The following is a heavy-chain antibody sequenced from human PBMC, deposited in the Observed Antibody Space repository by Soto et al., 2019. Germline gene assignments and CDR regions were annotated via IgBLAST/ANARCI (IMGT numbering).Heavy chain of an antibody. J-gene: IGHJ4*02. V-gene: IGHV4-4*02. CDR1: GGSFTSNNW. D-gene: IGHD1-7*01. CDR2: IYRTGST. CDR3: ASRDPGTSVDY. Sequence: QVQLQESGPGLVKPSGTLSLTCAVSGGSFTSNNWWTWVRQPPRQGLEWIGEIYRTGSTNYNPSLKSRVTISLVKSENQFSLKVTSLTAADTAVYYCASRDPGTSVDYWGQGTLVTVSS.